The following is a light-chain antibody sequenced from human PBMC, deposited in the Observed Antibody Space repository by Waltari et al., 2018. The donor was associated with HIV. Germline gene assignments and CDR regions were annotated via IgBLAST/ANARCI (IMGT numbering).Light chain of an antibody. V-gene: IGLV2-14*01. CDR3: SAYTSSSTVV. Sequence: QSALTQPASVSGSPGQSNTISCTGTTSHVGRYYYVSWYQQHPCNAPQLLLYEVTNRPSGVSNRFSGSKSGNTASLTISGLQADDEADYYCSAYTSSSTVVFGGGTKLTVL. J-gene: IGLJ2*01. CDR1: TSHVGRYYY. CDR2: EVT.